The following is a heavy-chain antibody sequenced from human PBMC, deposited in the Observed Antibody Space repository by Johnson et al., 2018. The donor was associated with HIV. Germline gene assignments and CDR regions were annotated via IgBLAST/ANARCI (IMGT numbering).Heavy chain of an antibody. Sequence: VQLVESGGGVVRPGGSLRLSCTASGFMFDDYGMNWVRQAPGKGLEWVSGINWNGGSTGYADSMKGRFTISRDNAKNSLYLQMNSLRAEDTALYYCAKNGARGDAFDIWGQGTMVTVSS. J-gene: IGHJ3*02. V-gene: IGHV3-20*04. CDR1: GFMFDDYG. CDR2: INWNGGST. CDR3: AKNGARGDAFDI. D-gene: IGHD2-8*01.